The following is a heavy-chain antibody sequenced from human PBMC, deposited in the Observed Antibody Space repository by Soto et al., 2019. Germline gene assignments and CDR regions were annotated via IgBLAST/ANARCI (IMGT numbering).Heavy chain of an antibody. CDR1: GGTFSSYA. Sequence: QVQLVQSGAEVKKPGSSVKVSCKAPGGTFSSYAISWVRQAPGQGLEWMGGVIPIFGTAKYAQKLQGRVTITADESTSTGYMELRSLRSEDTAVYYCARSQGGSSSLDIYYYYYYGMDVWGQGTTVTVS. CDR2: VIPIFGTA. D-gene: IGHD2-15*01. J-gene: IGHJ6*02. CDR3: ARSQGGSSSLDIYYYYYYGMDV. V-gene: IGHV1-69*01.